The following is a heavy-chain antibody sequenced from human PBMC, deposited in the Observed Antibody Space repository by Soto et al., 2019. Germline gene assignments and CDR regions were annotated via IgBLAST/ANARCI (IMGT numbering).Heavy chain of an antibody. CDR3: ARHCSGGSCYYAFDI. CDR1: GGSISSYY. J-gene: IGHJ3*02. CDR2: IYYSGST. V-gene: IGHV4-59*08. D-gene: IGHD2-15*01. Sequence: QVQLQESGPGLVKPSETLSLTCTASGGSISSYYWSWIRQPPGKGLEWIGYIYYSGSTNYNPSLKSRVTISVDTSKNQFSLKLSSVTAADTAVYYCARHCSGGSCYYAFDIWGQGTMVTVSS.